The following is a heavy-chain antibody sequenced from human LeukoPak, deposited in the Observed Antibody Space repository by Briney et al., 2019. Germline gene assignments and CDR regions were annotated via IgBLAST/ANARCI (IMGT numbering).Heavy chain of an antibody. D-gene: IGHD3-3*01. CDR1: GYTFTDYY. CDR3: ATWARNYDFWSGYSSGGFDP. J-gene: IGHJ5*02. CDR2: VDPEDGET. Sequence: ASVKVSCKVSGYTFTDYYMHWVQQAPGKGLEWMGLVDPEDGETIYAEKFQGRVTITADTSTDTAYMELSRLRSEDTAVYYCATWARNYDFWSGYSSGGFDPWGQGTLVTVSS. V-gene: IGHV1-69-2*01.